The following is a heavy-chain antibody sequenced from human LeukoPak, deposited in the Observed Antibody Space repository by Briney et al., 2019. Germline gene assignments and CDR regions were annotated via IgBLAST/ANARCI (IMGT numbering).Heavy chain of an antibody. CDR3: ARLPMAVTPHVDY. CDR1: GGSISSHY. J-gene: IGHJ4*02. CDR2: IYYSGST. D-gene: IGHD2-21*02. Sequence: SETLSLTCSVSGGSISSHYWSWIRQPPGKGLEWIGYIYYSGSTKYNPSLKSRVTISVDTSKNQFSLKLSSVTAADTAVYYCARLPMAVTPHVDYWGQGTLVTVSS. V-gene: IGHV4-59*11.